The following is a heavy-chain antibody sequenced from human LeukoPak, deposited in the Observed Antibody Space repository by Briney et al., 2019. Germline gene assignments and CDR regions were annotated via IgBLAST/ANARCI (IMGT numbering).Heavy chain of an antibody. CDR3: AKGAVAGAFDY. D-gene: IGHD6-19*01. CDR2: ISGSGSRT. CDR1: GFTFSSDA. Sequence: GGSLRLSCAASGFTFSSDAMSWVRQAPGKGLEWVSVISGSGSRTYYADSVKGRFIISRDNSKNTLYLQMNSLRGEDTAVYYCAKGAVAGAFDYWGQGSLVTVSS. J-gene: IGHJ4*02. V-gene: IGHV3-23*01.